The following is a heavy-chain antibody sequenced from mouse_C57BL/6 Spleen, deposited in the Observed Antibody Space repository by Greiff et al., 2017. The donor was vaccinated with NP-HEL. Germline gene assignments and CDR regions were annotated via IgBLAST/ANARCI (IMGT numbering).Heavy chain of an antibody. D-gene: IGHD2-4*01. J-gene: IGHJ1*03. V-gene: IGHV1-62-2*01. CDR2: FYPGSGSI. CDR1: GYTFTEYT. Sequence: VQLQQSGAELVKPGASVKLSCKASGYTFTEYTIHWVKQRSGQGLEWIGWFYPGSGSIKYNEKFKGKATLTADKSSSTAYMQLSSLTAEDSAVYFCARENDDYDGIDVWGTGTTVTVSS. CDR3: ARENDDYDGIDV.